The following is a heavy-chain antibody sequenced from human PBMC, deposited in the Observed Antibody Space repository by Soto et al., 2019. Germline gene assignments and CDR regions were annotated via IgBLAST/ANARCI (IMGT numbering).Heavy chain of an antibody. CDR3: ARLIGNSWLDS. J-gene: IGHJ5*01. D-gene: IGHD3-16*01. CDR2: TYYRSRWQT. Sequence: QVQLQQSGPGLVKPSQTLSLTCAISGDSVSTNDATWDWIRQSPSRGLEWLGRTYYRSRWQTDYGASVQSRMRIHTTTSNNQGSRWLNSVTPDDTAGYYCARLIGNSWLDSWGQGTLVTVSS. V-gene: IGHV6-1*01. CDR1: GDSVSTNDAT.